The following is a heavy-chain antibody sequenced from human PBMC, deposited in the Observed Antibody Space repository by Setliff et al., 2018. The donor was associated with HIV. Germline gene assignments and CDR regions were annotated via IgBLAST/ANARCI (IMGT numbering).Heavy chain of an antibody. CDR1: GFTFSRYW. CDR2: IKQDGSEK. V-gene: IGHV3-7*04. D-gene: IGHD3-3*01. Sequence: GSLRLSCTASGFTFSRYWMSWVRKAPGKGLEWVANIKQDGSEKTYVDSVKGRFTISRDNAKNSLSLQMNSLRAEETAGYYGLRERNFWRRSPGWGQGTLVTVSS. CDR3: LRERNFWRRSPG. J-gene: IGHJ4*02.